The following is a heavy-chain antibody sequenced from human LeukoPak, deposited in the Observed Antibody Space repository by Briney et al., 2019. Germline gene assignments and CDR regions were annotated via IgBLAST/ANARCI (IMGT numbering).Heavy chain of an antibody. Sequence: PGGSLRLSCAASGFTFDDYAMHWVRQAPGKGLEWVSGISWNSGRIDYADSVKGRFTISRDNAKNSLYLQMNSLRAEDTAVYYCAKVGSYYDSSGYYGVDWFDPWGQGTLVTVSS. CDR2: ISWNSGRI. CDR3: AKVGSYYDSSGYYGVDWFDP. J-gene: IGHJ5*02. CDR1: GFTFDDYA. D-gene: IGHD3-22*01. V-gene: IGHV3-9*01.